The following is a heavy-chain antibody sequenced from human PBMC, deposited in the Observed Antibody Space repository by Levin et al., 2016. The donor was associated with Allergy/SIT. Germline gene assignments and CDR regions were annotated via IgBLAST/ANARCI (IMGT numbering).Heavy chain of an antibody. D-gene: IGHD5-18*01. Sequence: ASVKVSCKASGYTFTNAYMHWVRQAPGQGLEWMGIINPSGGSTSYAQKFQGRVTMTRDTSTSTVYMELSSLRSEDTAVYYCARSAGASQLWLRYFDYWGQGTLVTVSS. J-gene: IGHJ4*02. CDR3: ARSAGASQLWLRYFDY. CDR2: INPSGGST. V-gene: IGHV1-46*01. CDR1: GYTFTNAY.